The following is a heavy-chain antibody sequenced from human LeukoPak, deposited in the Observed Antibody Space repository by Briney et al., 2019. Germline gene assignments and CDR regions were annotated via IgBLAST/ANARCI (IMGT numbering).Heavy chain of an antibody. D-gene: IGHD2-2*01. CDR2: ISAYNGNT. V-gene: IGHV1-18*01. Sequence: ASVKVSCKASGYTFTSYGISWVRQAPGQGLEWMGWISAYNGNTNYAQKLQGRVTMTTDTSASTAYIELRSLRSEDTAMYYCARGSTSDWPLDHWGQGTLVTISS. CDR3: ARGSTSDWPLDH. J-gene: IGHJ4*02. CDR1: GYTFTSYG.